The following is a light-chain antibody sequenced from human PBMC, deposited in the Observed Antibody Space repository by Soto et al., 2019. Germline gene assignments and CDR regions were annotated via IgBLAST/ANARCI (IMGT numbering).Light chain of an antibody. Sequence: DIQMTQSPSSLSACVGDRVTITCRASQSISSYLNWYQQKPGKAPKLLIYAASSLQSGVPSRFSGSGSGTDFTLTISSLQPEDFATYYCQQSYSTPPWTFGHGTKVYIK. V-gene: IGKV1-39*01. CDR2: AAS. J-gene: IGKJ1*01. CDR3: QQSYSTPPWT. CDR1: QSISSY.